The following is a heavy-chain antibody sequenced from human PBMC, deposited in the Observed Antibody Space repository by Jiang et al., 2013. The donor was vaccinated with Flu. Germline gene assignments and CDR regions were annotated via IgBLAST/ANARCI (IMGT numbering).Heavy chain of an antibody. CDR1: GFSLNTTTMT. CDR2: IDWDDDK. V-gene: IGHV2-70*11. Sequence: PTQTLTLTCTFSGFSLNTTTMTLSWIRQAPGKALEWLARIDWDDDKYYSRSLRTRLTLSQDTSKNQVVLTMSDMDPLDTATYFCARRMECRGDYCPDAFDFWGQGTMVTVSS. J-gene: IGHJ3*01. D-gene: IGHD2-21*01. CDR3: ARRMECRGDYCPDAFDF.